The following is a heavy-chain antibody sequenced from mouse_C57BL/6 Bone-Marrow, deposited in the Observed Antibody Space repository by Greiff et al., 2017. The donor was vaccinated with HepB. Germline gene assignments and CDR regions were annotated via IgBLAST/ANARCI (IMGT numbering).Heavy chain of an antibody. Sequence: EVKLMESGGGLVQPGESLKLSCESNEYEFPSHDMSWVRKTPEKRLELVAAINSDGGSTYYPDTMERRFIISRDNTKKTLYLQMSSLRSEDTALYYWARLGTGTDAMDYWGQGTSVTVSS. D-gene: IGHD4-1*01. V-gene: IGHV5-2*01. CDR3: ARLGTGTDAMDY. CDR1: EYEFPSHD. J-gene: IGHJ4*01. CDR2: INSDGGST.